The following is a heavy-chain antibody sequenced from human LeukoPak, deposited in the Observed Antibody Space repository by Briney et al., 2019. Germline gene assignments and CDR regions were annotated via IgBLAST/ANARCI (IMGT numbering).Heavy chain of an antibody. CDR2: ISGGGGST. CDR3: SKGRSPYYSDTTGYNID. D-gene: IGHD3-22*01. Sequence: PGGSLRLSCAASGFTFSNYAMSWVRQAPGKGLEWVSAISGGGGSTYYVDSLEGRFSISRDNSKNTLSLQMNSLRAEDPAVYFCSKGRSPYYSDTTGYNIDWGQGTLVTVSS. CDR1: GFTFSNYA. J-gene: IGHJ4*02. V-gene: IGHV3-23*01.